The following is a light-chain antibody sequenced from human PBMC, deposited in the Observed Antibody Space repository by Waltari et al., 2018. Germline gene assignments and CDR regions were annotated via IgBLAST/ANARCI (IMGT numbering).Light chain of an antibody. J-gene: IGLJ3*02. CDR1: SSNIGAGYD. Sequence: QSVLTQPPSVSGAPGQRVTISCTGSSSNIGAGYDVHWYQQFPGTAPKLLIYSNPNPPSVVPDVFTGSKSGTSASLAITGLQAEDEADYYCQSYDSSLSGWVFGGGTKLTVL. V-gene: IGLV1-40*01. CDR3: QSYDSSLSGWV. CDR2: SNP.